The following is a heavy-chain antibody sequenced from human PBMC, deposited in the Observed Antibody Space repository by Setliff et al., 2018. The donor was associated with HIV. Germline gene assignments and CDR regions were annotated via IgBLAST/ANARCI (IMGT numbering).Heavy chain of an antibody. Sequence: GGSLRLSCAASGFTFSNAWMSWVRQAPGKGLEWVGRIKSKETGGTTEYAAPVKGRFTISRDDSKNTLYLQMNTMKTEDTAVYYCAADIPTPLAQIDYWGQGTLVTVSS. J-gene: IGHJ4*02. D-gene: IGHD2-21*01. CDR3: AADIPTPLAQIDY. CDR1: GFTFSNAW. V-gene: IGHV3-15*01. CDR2: IKSKETGGTT.